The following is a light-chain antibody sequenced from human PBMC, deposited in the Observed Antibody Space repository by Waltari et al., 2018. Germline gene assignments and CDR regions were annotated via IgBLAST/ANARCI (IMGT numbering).Light chain of an antibody. CDR2: EVT. CDR1: SSDVGSYNL. V-gene: IGLV2-23*02. J-gene: IGLJ3*02. Sequence: QSALTQPASVSGSPGQSITISCTGTSSDVGSYNLVSWYQQPPGKAPKLMIYEVTKRPSGVSNRFSGSKSGNTASLTISGRQAEDEADYYCCSYAGSTTWVFGGGTKLTVL. CDR3: CSYAGSTTWV.